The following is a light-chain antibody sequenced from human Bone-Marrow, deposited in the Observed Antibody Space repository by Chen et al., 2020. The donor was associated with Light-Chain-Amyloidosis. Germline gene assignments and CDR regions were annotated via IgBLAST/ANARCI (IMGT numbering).Light chain of an antibody. CDR2: ENN. Sequence: QSVLTQPPSVSAAPGQKVTISCSGNNSNIGLNYVSWYQQLPGTAPKLLIYENNPRPSEIPDRCSGSKSGTSATLGVAGLQTGDEADYYCATWDSSLTVWMFGGGTKLTVL. J-gene: IGLJ3*02. CDR3: ATWDSSLTVWM. CDR1: NSNIGLNY. V-gene: IGLV1-51*02.